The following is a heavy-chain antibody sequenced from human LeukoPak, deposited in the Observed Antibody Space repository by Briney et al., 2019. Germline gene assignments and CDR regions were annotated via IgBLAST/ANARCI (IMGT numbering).Heavy chain of an antibody. J-gene: IGHJ3*02. D-gene: IGHD3-22*01. CDR1: GFTFSSYA. V-gene: IGHV3-23*01. CDR2: ITGISDNT. CDR3: ARETKYYYDSSGYYYVDPGAFDI. Sequence: GGSLRLSCAASGFTFSSYAMTWVRQAPGKGLEWVSTITGISDNTYYADSLKGRFTISRDNAKNSLYLQMNSLRAEDTALYYCARETKYYYDSSGYYYVDPGAFDIWGQGTMVTVSS.